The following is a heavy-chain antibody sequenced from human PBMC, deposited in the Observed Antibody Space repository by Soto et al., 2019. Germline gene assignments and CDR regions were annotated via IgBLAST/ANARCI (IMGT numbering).Heavy chain of an antibody. Sequence: QVQLLQSGAEVKKSGSSVKVSCKVSGGIFSRYAISWVRQAPGQGLEWLGGIVPIFGTTNYAQKFQGRVTITADESTSTAYMDLTSLGSEDTAVYYCARPDEGSYYSNHRYYYALDVWGQGTTVTVSS. V-gene: IGHV1-69*01. D-gene: IGHD3-10*01. CDR1: GGIFSRYA. J-gene: IGHJ6*02. CDR3: ARPDEGSYYSNHRYYYALDV. CDR2: IVPIFGTT.